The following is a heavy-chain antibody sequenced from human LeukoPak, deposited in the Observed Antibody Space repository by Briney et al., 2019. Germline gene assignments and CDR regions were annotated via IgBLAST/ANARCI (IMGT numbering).Heavy chain of an antibody. J-gene: IGHJ4*02. CDR3: ARDSAPTTVILDY. CDR1: GFTFSSYG. Sequence: PGGSLRLSCAASGFTFSSYGMHWVRQAPGKGLEWVAVIWYDGSNKYYADSVKGRFTISRDNSKNTLYLQMNSLRAEDTAVYYCARDSAPTTVILDYWGQETLVTVSS. D-gene: IGHD4-17*01. CDR2: IWYDGSNK. V-gene: IGHV3-33*01.